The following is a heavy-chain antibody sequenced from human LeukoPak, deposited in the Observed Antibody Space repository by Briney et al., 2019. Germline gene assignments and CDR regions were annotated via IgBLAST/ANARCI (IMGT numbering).Heavy chain of an antibody. CDR2: INPNSGGT. CDR1: GYTFTGYY. D-gene: IGHD6-19*01. Sequence: ASVKVSCKASGYTFTGYYMHWVRQAPGQGLEWMGWINPNSGGTNYAQKFQGRVTMTRDTSISTAYMELSRLRSDDTAVYYCARDIAVAGPPSYIDHWGQGTLVTVSS. J-gene: IGHJ4*02. CDR3: ARDIAVAGPPSYIDH. V-gene: IGHV1-2*02.